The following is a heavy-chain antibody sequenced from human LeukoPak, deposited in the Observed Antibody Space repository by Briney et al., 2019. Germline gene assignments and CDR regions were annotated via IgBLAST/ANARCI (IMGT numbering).Heavy chain of an antibody. V-gene: IGHV1-18*01. Sequence: GGSVTVSCKASGYTFTSYGISWVRQAPGQGVEWMGWKSAYNGNTNYAQKLQGRVTINTDTSTSTAYMELRSLRSGDTAVYYCASACSPYYYYGMDVWGQGTTVTVSS. CDR2: KSAYNGNT. J-gene: IGHJ6*02. CDR1: GYTFTSYG. CDR3: ASACSPYYYYGMDV. D-gene: IGHD2-15*01.